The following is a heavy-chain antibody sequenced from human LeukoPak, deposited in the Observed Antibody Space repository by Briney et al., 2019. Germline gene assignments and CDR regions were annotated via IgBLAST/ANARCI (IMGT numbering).Heavy chain of an antibody. V-gene: IGHV3-23*01. CDR1: GFTFSSYA. D-gene: IGHD6-19*01. CDR3: AKQRGQWLVIDY. Sequence: PGGSLRLSCAASGFTFSSYAMSWARQAPGKGLEWVSAISGSGSSTYYADSVKGRFTISRDNSKNTLYLQMNSLRAEDTAVYYCAKQRGQWLVIDYWGQGTLVTVSS. J-gene: IGHJ4*02. CDR2: ISGSGSST.